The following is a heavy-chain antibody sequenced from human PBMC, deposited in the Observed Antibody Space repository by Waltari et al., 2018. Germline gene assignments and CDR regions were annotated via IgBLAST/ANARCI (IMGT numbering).Heavy chain of an antibody. J-gene: IGHJ4*02. Sequence: QVLLQQWGAGLLKPSETLSLTCAVYGGSFHFYYWRWIRQPPGEGLGWLWEITHSGSTNYDPALQSRVSISVATPNNQFSLKLTSVTAADTAAYYCAIRGYCGIDCYSNYFDFWGQGTLVTVSS. D-gene: IGHD2-21*01. CDR1: GGSFHFYY. CDR3: AIRGYCGIDCYSNYFDF. CDR2: ITHSGST. V-gene: IGHV4-34*01.